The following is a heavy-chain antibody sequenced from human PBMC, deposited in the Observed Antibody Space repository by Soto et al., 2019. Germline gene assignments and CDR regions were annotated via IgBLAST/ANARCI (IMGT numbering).Heavy chain of an antibody. CDR3: AKMADYLWGSHRLTGYFDS. D-gene: IGHD3-16*02. CDR2: IYDNGST. CDR1: GGSVSSGSFY. Sequence: SETLSLTCTVSGGSVSSGSFYWGWIRQPPGKGLEWIGYIYDNGSTNYNLSLKSRVTISVDTSKNQFSLRLSSVTAADTAVYYCAKMADYLWGSHRLTGYFDSWGQGTLVTVSS. J-gene: IGHJ4*02. V-gene: IGHV4-61*01.